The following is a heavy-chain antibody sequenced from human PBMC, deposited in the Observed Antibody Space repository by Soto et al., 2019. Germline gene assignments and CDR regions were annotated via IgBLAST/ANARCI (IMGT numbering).Heavy chain of an antibody. CDR2: IYYSGST. CDR3: ARDYLFYGSGSAGFDP. Sequence: SETLSLTCTVSGGSISSSSYYWGWIRQPPGKGLEWIGSIYYSGSTYYNPSLKSRVTISVDTSKNQFSLKLSSVTAADTAVYYCARDYLFYGSGSAGFDPWGQGTLVTVSS. CDR1: GGSISSSSYY. J-gene: IGHJ5*02. V-gene: IGHV4-39*07. D-gene: IGHD3-10*01.